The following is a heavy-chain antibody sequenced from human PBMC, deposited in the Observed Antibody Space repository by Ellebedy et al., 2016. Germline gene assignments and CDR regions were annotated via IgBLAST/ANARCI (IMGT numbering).Heavy chain of an antibody. V-gene: IGHV3-23*01. J-gene: IGHJ4*02. D-gene: IGHD6-19*01. CDR2: ISGSVNNT. CDR1: GFTFSTYG. Sequence: GESLKISCAASGFTFSTYGMTWVRQAPGTGLEWVSGISGSVNNTYYADSVKGRFTISRDNSKNTLYLQMNSLRAEDTAVYYCAKGGWLEYWGQGTLITVSS. CDR3: AKGGWLEY.